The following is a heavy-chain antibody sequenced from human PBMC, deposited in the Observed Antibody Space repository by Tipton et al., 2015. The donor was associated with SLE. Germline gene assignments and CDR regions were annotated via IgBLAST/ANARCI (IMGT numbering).Heavy chain of an antibody. CDR1: GGSISSGSYY. CDR3: AKTYGGNSDY. Sequence: TLSLTCTVSGGSISSGSYYWSWIRQPPGKGLEWIGYIYYSGITNYNPSLKSRVTISVDRSKNQFSLKLSSVTAADTAVYYCAKTYGGNSDYWGQGTLVTVSS. D-gene: IGHD4-23*01. V-gene: IGHV4-61*01. J-gene: IGHJ4*02. CDR2: IYYSGIT.